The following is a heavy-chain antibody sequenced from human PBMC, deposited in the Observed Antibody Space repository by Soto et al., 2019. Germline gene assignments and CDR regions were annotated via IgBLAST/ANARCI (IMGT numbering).Heavy chain of an antibody. D-gene: IGHD2-8*02. Sequence: PGGSLILSCAASGFPFSNYAMSWVRQAPGEGLEWVATIDDTGAGTYYADSVKGRFTISRDNSKNTLYLQMSSLRADDTAVCHCAKQAPYIGLQANKSPGMDVSGQGTTVTVSS. CDR3: AKQAPYIGLQANKSPGMDV. CDR1: GFPFSNYA. J-gene: IGHJ6*02. CDR2: IDDTGAGT. V-gene: IGHV3-23*01.